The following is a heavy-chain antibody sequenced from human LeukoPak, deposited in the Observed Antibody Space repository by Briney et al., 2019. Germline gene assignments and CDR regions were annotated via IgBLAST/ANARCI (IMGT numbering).Heavy chain of an antibody. Sequence: SKTLSLTCTVSGFSISSHFWSWIRQPPGKGLEWVGNVYIGGPTNYNPSINSRVTMSIDTSKNQLSLRLTSVAAADAAVYYCTKATRWLAFDYWGRGALVTVSS. CDR3: TKATRWLAFDY. CDR1: GFSISSHF. J-gene: IGHJ4*02. CDR2: VYIGGPT. V-gene: IGHV4-4*09. D-gene: IGHD6-19*01.